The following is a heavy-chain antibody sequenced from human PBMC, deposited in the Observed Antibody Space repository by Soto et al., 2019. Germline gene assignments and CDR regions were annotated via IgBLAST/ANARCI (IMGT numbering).Heavy chain of an antibody. V-gene: IGHV3-30*18. Sequence: GGSLRLSCAASGFTFSSYGMHWVRQAPGKGLEWVAVISYDGSNKYYADSVKGRFTISRDNSKNTLYLQMNSLRAEDTAVYYCAKSRAIKYYFDYWGQGTLVTVSS. CDR2: ISYDGSNK. D-gene: IGHD6-6*01. J-gene: IGHJ4*02. CDR3: AKSRAIKYYFDY. CDR1: GFTFSSYG.